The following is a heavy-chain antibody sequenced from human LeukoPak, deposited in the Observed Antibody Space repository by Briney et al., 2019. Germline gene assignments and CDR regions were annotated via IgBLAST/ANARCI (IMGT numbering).Heavy chain of an antibody. CDR1: GGSISSSSYY. J-gene: IGHJ4*02. Sequence: SETLSLTCTVSGGSISSSSYYWGWIRQPPGKGLEWIGSIYYSGSTYYNPSLKSRVTISVDTSKNQFSLKLSSVTAADTAVYYCARADMVRGVIITSLEFDYWGQGTLVTVSS. D-gene: IGHD3-10*01. V-gene: IGHV4-39*07. CDR2: IYYSGST. CDR3: ARADMVRGVIITSLEFDY.